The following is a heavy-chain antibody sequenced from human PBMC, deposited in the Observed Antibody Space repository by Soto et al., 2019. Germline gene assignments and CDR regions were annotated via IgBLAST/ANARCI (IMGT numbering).Heavy chain of an antibody. D-gene: IGHD3-3*01. CDR2: INHSGST. CDR1: GGSFSGYY. CDR3: ARRPLISRSYYDFWSGSALDY. Sequence: SETLSLTCAVYGGSFSGYYWSWIRQPPGKGPEWIGEINHSGSTNYNPSLKSRVTISVDTSKNQFSLKLSSVTAADTAVYYCARRPLISRSYYDFWSGSALDYWGQGTLVTVSS. V-gene: IGHV4-34*01. J-gene: IGHJ4*02.